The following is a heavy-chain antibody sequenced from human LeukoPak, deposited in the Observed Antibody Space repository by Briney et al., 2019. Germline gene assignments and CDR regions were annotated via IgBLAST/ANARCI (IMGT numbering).Heavy chain of an antibody. CDR1: GYTFTSYG. D-gene: IGHD3-22*01. CDR3: AREYYYDSSGYPLRAFDI. CDR2: ISAYNGNT. Sequence: ASVKVSCKASGYTFTSYGISWVRQAPGQGLEWMGWISAYNGNTNYAQKLQGRVTMTTDTSTSTAYMELRSLRSDDTAVYYCAREYYYDSSGYPLRAFDIWGQGTMVTVSS. V-gene: IGHV1-18*01. J-gene: IGHJ3*02.